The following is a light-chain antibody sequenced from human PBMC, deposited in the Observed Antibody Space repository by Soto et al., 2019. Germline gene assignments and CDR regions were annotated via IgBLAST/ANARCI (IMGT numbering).Light chain of an antibody. CDR3: QKYGSSPVN. CDR1: QSVSSTY. V-gene: IGKV3-20*01. CDR2: GAS. Sequence: EIVFTHAPVTLSLSPVERANLSFIASQSVSSTYLAWYQQRPGQAPRLLIYGASSRATGIPDRFSGSGSGTDFTLTVGRLEPEDFALYFCQKYGSSPVNCGQGKRRAIK. J-gene: IGKJ5*01.